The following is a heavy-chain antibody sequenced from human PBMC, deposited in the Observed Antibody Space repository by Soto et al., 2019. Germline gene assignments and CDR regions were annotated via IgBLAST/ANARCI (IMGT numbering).Heavy chain of an antibody. D-gene: IGHD3-10*01. CDR1: GFTFSSYA. CDR3: SNDGSLFLCPRAPLDY. Sequence: GGSLRLSCAASGFTFSSYAMSWVRQAPGKELDWISGISGSGAGTYYADSVKGRFTISRDNSKNTLYLQMNSLRAEDTAVYYCSNDGSLFLCPRAPLDYWGQGTLVTVSS. J-gene: IGHJ4*02. V-gene: IGHV3-23*01. CDR2: ISGSGAGT.